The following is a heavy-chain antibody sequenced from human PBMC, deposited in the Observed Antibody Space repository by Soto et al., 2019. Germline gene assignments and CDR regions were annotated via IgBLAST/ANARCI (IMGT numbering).Heavy chain of an antibody. D-gene: IGHD6-19*01. CDR3: ARVHVMVVAGSTFDY. J-gene: IGHJ4*01. V-gene: IGHV4-38-2*02. Sequence: SETLSLTCTVSGYSISSCSYWAFIRQPPGKGPEWIASIYHGGTTFYNPSLKSRITISVDTSNNQFSLKLTSVTAADTAVYYCARVHVMVVAGSTFDYWGHGTLVTVSS. CDR1: GYSISSCSY. CDR2: IYHGGTT.